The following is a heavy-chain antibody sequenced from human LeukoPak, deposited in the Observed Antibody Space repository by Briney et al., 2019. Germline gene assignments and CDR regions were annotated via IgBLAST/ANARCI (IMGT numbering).Heavy chain of an antibody. J-gene: IGHJ4*02. Sequence: GGTLRLSCAASGFTFSSYGMSWVRQAPGKGLEWVSAISGSGGTTYYADSVKGRFTISRDNSKNTLYLQMNSLRAEDTAVYYCAKDRGPGTTVVTSFDYWGQGTLVTVSS. CDR2: ISGSGGTT. V-gene: IGHV3-23*01. CDR1: GFTFSSYG. CDR3: AKDRGPGTTVVTSFDY. D-gene: IGHD4-23*01.